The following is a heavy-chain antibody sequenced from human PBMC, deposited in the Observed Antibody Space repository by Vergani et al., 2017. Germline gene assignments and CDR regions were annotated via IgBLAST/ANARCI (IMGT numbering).Heavy chain of an antibody. J-gene: IGHJ4*02. CDR3: ARVVRGHSYAFDY. CDR1: GGTFSSYA. Sequence: QVQLVQSGAEVKKPGSSVKVSCKASGGTFSSYAISWVRQAPGQGLEWMGGIIPIFGTAHYAQKLQGRVTLTADEATSTAYMELSSLRSEDTAVYYCARVVRGHSYAFDYWGQGTLVTVSS. CDR2: IIPIFGTA. D-gene: IGHD3-10*01. V-gene: IGHV1-69*01.